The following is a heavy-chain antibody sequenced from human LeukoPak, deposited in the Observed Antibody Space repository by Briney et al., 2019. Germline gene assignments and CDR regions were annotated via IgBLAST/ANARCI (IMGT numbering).Heavy chain of an antibody. CDR2: ISSSGSTI. Sequence: GGSLRFSCAASGFTFSSYEMNWVRQGPGKGLKGVSYISSSGSTIYYADSVKGRFTISRDNAKNSLYLQMNSLRAEDTAVYYCARDSSGSYPDYWGQGTLVTVSS. V-gene: IGHV3-48*03. CDR1: GFTFSSYE. CDR3: ARDSSGSYPDY. J-gene: IGHJ4*02. D-gene: IGHD1-26*01.